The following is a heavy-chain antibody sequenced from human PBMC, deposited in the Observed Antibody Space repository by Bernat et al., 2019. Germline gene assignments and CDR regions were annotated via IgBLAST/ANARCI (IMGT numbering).Heavy chain of an antibody. CDR2: IKKDASDK. CDR3: ARGRYCSGGSCVLDKFDH. D-gene: IGHD2-15*01. CDR1: GFTFNTYW. J-gene: IGHJ4*02. Sequence: EVQLVESGGGLVQPGGSLRLSCEASGFTFNTYWMSWVRQAPGKGLEWVANIKKDASDKYYVDSVKGRFTISRDNAKKSLYLQMASLRAEDTAVYYCARGRYCSGGSCVLDKFDHWGQGTLVTVSS. V-gene: IGHV3-7*03.